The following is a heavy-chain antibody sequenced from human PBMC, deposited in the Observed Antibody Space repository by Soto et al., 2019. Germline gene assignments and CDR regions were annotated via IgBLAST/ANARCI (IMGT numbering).Heavy chain of an antibody. CDR3: AREGRITPSAFDI. Sequence: GGSLRLSCAASGFTFSNYAMHWVRQAPGKGLEWVALTSYDGNNEYYTDSVKGRFTISRDNSKNTLFLQMNSPRPEDTAVYYCAREGRITPSAFDIWGQGTMVTVSS. CDR1: GFTFSNYA. J-gene: IGHJ3*02. CDR2: TSYDGNNE. V-gene: IGHV3-30*03. D-gene: IGHD3-10*01.